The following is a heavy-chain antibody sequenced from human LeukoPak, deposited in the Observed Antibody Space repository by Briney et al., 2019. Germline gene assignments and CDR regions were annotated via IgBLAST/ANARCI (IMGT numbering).Heavy chain of an antibody. CDR2: INSGETT. CDR3: VRDFSAGI. D-gene: IGHD1-1*01. J-gene: IGHJ4*02. Sequence: PGGSLRLPCAASGFTFSSYAMTWVRQAPGKGLEWVSGINSGETTYYADSVKGRFTISRDNPKNTLYLQMNSLRAEDTAVYYCVRDFSAGIWGQGTLVTVSS. V-gene: IGHV3-23*01. CDR1: GFTFSSYA.